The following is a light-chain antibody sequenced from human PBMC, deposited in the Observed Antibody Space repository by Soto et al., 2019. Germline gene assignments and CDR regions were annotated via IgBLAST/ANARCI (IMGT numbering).Light chain of an antibody. CDR1: KSEIGVYDF. CDR3: KSYAGSNTYV. V-gene: IGLV2-8*01. CDR2: EVV. J-gene: IGLJ1*01. Sequence: QSVLTQPPSASGSPGQSVSISCTGTKSEIGVYDFVSWYPHHPGKAPRLIIYEVVQRPSGVPDRFSGSKSGNTASLTVSGLQAADEADYFCKSYAGSNTYVFGSGTKV.